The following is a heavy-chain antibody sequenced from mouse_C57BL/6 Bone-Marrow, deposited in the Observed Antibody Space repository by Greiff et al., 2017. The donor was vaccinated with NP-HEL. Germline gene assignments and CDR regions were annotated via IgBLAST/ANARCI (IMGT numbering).Heavy chain of an antibody. CDR3: ARGGAIYYGNYEDY. CDR1: GFTFSSYA. V-gene: IGHV5-4*01. D-gene: IGHD2-1*01. CDR2: ISDGGSYT. Sequence: VQLKESGGGLVKPGGSLKLSCAASGFTFSSYAMSWVRQTPEKRLEWVATISDGGSYTYYPDNVKGRFTISRDNAKNNLYLQMSHLKSEDTAMYYCARGGAIYYGNYEDYWGQGTTLTVSS. J-gene: IGHJ2*01.